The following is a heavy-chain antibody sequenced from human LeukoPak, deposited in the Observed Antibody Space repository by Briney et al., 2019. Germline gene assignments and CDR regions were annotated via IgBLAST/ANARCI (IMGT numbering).Heavy chain of an antibody. J-gene: IGHJ4*02. CDR2: ISGSGGST. D-gene: IGHD2-2*03. Sequence: PGGSLRLSCEASGFTFSTYAMSWVRQAPGKGLEWVSSISGSGGSTYYADSVNGRFTISRDNSKNTLYLQMNSLRAEDTAVYYCAKDQCSYPGYCSSTSFSDYWGQGTLVTVSS. CDR1: GFTFSTYA. CDR3: AKDQCSYPGYCSSTSFSDY. V-gene: IGHV3-23*01.